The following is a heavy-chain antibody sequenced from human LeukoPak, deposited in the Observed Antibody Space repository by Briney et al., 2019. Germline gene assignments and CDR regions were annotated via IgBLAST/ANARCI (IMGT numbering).Heavy chain of an antibody. CDR3: ARGPGIPG. CDR1: GFTFSSYS. J-gene: IGHJ4*02. CDR2: IGSSSSYI. V-gene: IGHV3-21*01. D-gene: IGHD6-13*01. Sequence: GGSLRLSCAASGFTFSSYSMNWVRQAPGKGLEWVSSIGSSSSYIYYADSVKGRFTISRDNAKNSLYLQMNSLRAEDTAVYYCARGPGIPGWGQGTLVTVSS.